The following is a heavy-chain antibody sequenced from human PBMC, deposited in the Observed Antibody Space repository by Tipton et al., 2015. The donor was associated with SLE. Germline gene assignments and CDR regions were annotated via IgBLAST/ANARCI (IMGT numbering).Heavy chain of an antibody. J-gene: IGHJ4*02. CDR2: MNPNSGNT. V-gene: IGHV1-8*01. CDR3: AACHRADNSGWS. CDR1: GHTFISYD. D-gene: IGHD6-19*01. Sequence: QVQLVQSGAEVKKPGASVMVSCKTSGHTFISYDINWVRQATGQGLEWMGWMNPNSGNTGHAQKFQGRVTMTRNSSIATAYMELISLTSDDSAVYYCAACHRADNSGWSWGQGTLVAGSS.